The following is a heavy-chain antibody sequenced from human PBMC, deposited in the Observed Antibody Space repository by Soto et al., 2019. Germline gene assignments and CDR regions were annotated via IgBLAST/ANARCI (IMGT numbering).Heavy chain of an antibody. CDR1: GFTFSSYA. CDR3: AKPPGSSGLNSMGFDY. J-gene: IGHJ4*02. D-gene: IGHD6-19*01. Sequence: GRSLRLSCAASGFTFSSYAMSWVRQAPGKGLEWVSAISGSGGSTYYADSVKGRFTISRDNSKNMLYLQMNSLRAEDTAVYYCAKPPGSSGLNSMGFDYWGRGTLVTVS. V-gene: IGHV3-23*01. CDR2: ISGSGGST.